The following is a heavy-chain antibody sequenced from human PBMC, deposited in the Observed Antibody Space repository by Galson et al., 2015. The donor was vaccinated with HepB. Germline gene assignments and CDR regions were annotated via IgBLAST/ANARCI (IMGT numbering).Heavy chain of an antibody. D-gene: IGHD3-3*01. J-gene: IGHJ3*02. CDR1: GFTFTSSA. CDR2: IVVGSGNT. V-gene: IGHV1-58*01. CDR3: AARRDFRVAFDI. Sequence: SVKVSCKASGFTFTSSAVQWVRQARGQRLEWIGWIVVGSGNTNYAQKFQERVTITRDMSTSTAYMELSSLRSEDTAVYYCAARRDFRVAFDIWGQGTMVTVSS.